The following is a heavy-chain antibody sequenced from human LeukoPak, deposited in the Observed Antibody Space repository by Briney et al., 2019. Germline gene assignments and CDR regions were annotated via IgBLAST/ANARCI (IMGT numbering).Heavy chain of an antibody. Sequence: TGGSLRLSCAASGFTSSSYGMHWVRQAPGKGLEWVAVIWYDGSNKYYADSVKGRFTISRDNSRNTLYLQMNSLRADDTAVYYCARSPYYYGMDVWGQGTTVTVSS. CDR1: GFTSSSYG. V-gene: IGHV3-33*01. J-gene: IGHJ6*02. CDR2: IWYDGSNK. CDR3: ARSPYYYGMDV.